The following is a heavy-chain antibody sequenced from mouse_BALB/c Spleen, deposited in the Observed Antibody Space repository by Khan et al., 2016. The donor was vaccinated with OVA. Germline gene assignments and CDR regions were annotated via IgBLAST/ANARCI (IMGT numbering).Heavy chain of an antibody. D-gene: IGHD2-14*01. J-gene: IGHJ3*01. Sequence: VQRVESGAELARPGASVKMSCKASGYTFTSYTIHWIKKRPGQGLEWIGYINPSNGYTNYNQKFKDKATLTTDKSSTTAYLQLSSLTSEDTAVYNCVRDGAYHRNDGWFAYWGQGTLVTVSA. CDR3: VRDGAYHRNDGWFAY. CDR2: INPSNGYT. CDR1: GYTFTSYT. V-gene: IGHV1-4*01.